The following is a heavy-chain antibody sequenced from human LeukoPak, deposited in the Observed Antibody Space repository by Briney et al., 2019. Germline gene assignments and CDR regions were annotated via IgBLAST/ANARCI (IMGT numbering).Heavy chain of an antibody. D-gene: IGHD6-6*01. CDR3: ARGSIVAPNFDI. V-gene: IGHV3-7*01. Sequence: GGSLRLSCEASGFTLSICWMSWVRQVPGKGLEWVAYIKPDGSEEDYVESVRGRFTIFRDNAKNSLYLQMHSLRDEDTAVYYCARGSIVAPNFDIWGQGTLVTVSS. CDR2: IKPDGSEE. J-gene: IGHJ4*02. CDR1: GFTLSICW.